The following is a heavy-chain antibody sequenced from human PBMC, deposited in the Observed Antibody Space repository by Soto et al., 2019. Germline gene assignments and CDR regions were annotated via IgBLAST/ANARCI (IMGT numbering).Heavy chain of an antibody. CDR3: ASSSITPLYHYYGMDV. Sequence: SETLSLTCTVSGGSISSYFWSWIRQPPGKGLEWIGEIFHSGSTNYNPSLKSRVTISVDKSKNQLSLKLNSVTAADTAVYYCASSSITPLYHYYGMDVWGQGTTVTVSS. J-gene: IGHJ6*02. CDR2: IFHSGST. V-gene: IGHV4-59*12. D-gene: IGHD1-20*01. CDR1: GGSISSYF.